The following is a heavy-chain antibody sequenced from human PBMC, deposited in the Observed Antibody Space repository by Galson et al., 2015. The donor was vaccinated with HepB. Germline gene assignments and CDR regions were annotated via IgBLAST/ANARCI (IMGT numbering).Heavy chain of an antibody. V-gene: IGHV3-33*01. D-gene: IGHD1-26*01. Sequence: SLRLSCAVSGFTFSDYGMHWVRQAPGKGLEWVGVIWYDGSNKYDADSMKGRFTISRDNSKNTLYLQMNSLRVEDTAVYYCARQVGGSYPFDYWGQGTLVTVSS. CDR1: GFTFSDYG. CDR3: ARQVGGSYPFDY. CDR2: IWYDGSNK. J-gene: IGHJ4*02.